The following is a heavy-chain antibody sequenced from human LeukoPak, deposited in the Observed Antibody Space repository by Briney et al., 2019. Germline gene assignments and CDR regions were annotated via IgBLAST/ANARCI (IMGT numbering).Heavy chain of an antibody. J-gene: IGHJ4*02. Sequence: TGGSLRLSCAASGFTFSSYAMSWVRQAPGKGLEWVSYISSSSTIYYADSVKGRFTISRDNAKNSLYLQMNSLRAEDTAVYYCAGVGIAAALDYWGQGTLVTVSS. CDR1: GFTFSSYA. V-gene: IGHV3-48*04. D-gene: IGHD6-13*01. CDR3: AGVGIAAALDY. CDR2: ISSSSTI.